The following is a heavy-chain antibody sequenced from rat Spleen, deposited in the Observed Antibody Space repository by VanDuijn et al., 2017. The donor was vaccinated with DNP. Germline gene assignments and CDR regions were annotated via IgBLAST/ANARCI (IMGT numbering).Heavy chain of an antibody. D-gene: IGHD1-7*01. CDR2: ISNGGST. V-gene: IGHV2S12*01. CDR1: GFSLTSNG. Sequence: QVQLKESGPGLVQPSQTLSLTCTVSGFSLTSNGVSWVRQPPGKGLEWIAAISNGGSTYYNSALKSRLTISMDTSKSQVFLKMNSLQTEDTAMYFCARSMGAWGQGTLVTVSS. CDR3: ARSMGA. J-gene: IGHJ3*01.